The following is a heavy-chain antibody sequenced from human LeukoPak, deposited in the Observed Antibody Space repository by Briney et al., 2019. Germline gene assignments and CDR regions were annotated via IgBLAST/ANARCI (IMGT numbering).Heavy chain of an antibody. J-gene: IGHJ5*02. CDR2: ISGSGGST. Sequence: PGGSLRLSCAASGFTFSSYAMSWVRQAPGKGLEWVSAISGSGGSTYYADSVKGRFTISRDNSKNTLYPQMNSLRAEDTAVYYCAKEIFYGDYTNWFDPWGQGTLVTVSS. CDR3: AKEIFYGDYTNWFDP. D-gene: IGHD4-17*01. CDR1: GFTFSSYA. V-gene: IGHV3-23*01.